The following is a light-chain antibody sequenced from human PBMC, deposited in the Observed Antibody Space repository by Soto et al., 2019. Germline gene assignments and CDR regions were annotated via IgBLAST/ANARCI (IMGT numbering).Light chain of an antibody. V-gene: IGLV2-14*01. CDR2: DVS. CDR3: CSYTSSSRYV. J-gene: IGLJ1*01. CDR1: SSDVGGYKY. Sequence: QSVLTQPASVSGSPGQSITISCTGTSSDVGGYKYVSWYQQHPGKAPKFMIYDVSIRPSGVSNRFSGSKSGNTASLTISGLHAEDEADYYCCSYTSSSRYVFGTGTKVTVL.